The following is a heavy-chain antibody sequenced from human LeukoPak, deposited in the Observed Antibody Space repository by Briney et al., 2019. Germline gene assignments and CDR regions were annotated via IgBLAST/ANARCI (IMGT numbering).Heavy chain of an antibody. CDR3: VRELTGYSSGWYDY. Sequence: PGGSLRLSCAASGFTFSSYAMSWVRQAPGKGLEWVSAISGSGGSTYYADSVKGRFTISRDNSKNTLCLQMNSLRAEDTTVYYCVRELTGYSSGWYDYWGQGTLVTVSS. CDR2: ISGSGGST. V-gene: IGHV3-23*01. D-gene: IGHD6-19*01. CDR1: GFTFSSYA. J-gene: IGHJ4*02.